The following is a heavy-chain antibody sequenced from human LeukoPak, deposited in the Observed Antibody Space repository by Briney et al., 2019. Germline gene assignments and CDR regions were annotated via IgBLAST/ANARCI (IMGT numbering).Heavy chain of an antibody. Sequence: SETLSLTCAVYGGSFSGYYWSWIRQPPGKGLEWIGYIYYSGSTNYNPSLKSRVTISVDTSKNQFSLKLSSVTAADTAVYYCAREMYYYDSSGYLYNWFDPWGQGTLVTVSS. V-gene: IGHV4-59*01. CDR2: IYYSGST. CDR3: AREMYYYDSSGYLYNWFDP. J-gene: IGHJ5*02. CDR1: GGSFSGYY. D-gene: IGHD3-22*01.